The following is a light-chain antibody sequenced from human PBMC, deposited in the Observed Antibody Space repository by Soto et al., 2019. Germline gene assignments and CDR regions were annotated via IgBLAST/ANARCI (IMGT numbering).Light chain of an antibody. V-gene: IGKV3-20*01. J-gene: IGKJ4*01. CDR3: QQYASSPLT. CDR2: GAS. Sequence: EIVLTQSPGTLSLSPGDRATLSCRASQSVSSGYLAWYQQKRGLAPRLVIFGASSRATGIPDRFSGSGSGTDFTLTISRLEPEDFAVYYCQQYASSPLTFGGGTKVDIK. CDR1: QSVSSGY.